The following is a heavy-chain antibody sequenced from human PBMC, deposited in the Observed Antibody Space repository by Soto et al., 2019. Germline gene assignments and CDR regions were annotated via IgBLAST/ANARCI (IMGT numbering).Heavy chain of an antibody. CDR1: GGSVSSGNYY. J-gene: IGHJ5*02. D-gene: IGHD2-15*01. Sequence: QVQLQESGPGLVKPSETLSLTCTVSGGSVSSGNYYWSWIRQPPGKGLEWIGFIYYSWSTNYNPSLKSRVTISLDTSKNQFSLKLSSVTAADTAVYYCASALYCSGGSCSFDPWGQGTLITVSS. CDR2: IYYSWST. CDR3: ASALYCSGGSCSFDP. V-gene: IGHV4-61*01.